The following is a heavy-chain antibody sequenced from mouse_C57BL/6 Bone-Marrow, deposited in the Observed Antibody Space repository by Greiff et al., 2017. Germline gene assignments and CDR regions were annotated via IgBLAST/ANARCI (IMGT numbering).Heavy chain of an antibody. Sequence: QVQLQQPGAELVMPGASVKLSCKASGYTFTSYWMHWVKQRPGPGLEWIGEIDPSDSYTNYNQKFKGKSTLTVEKSSSTAYMQLSSLTSEDSAVYYCARSSGYPDYWGQGTTLTVSS. V-gene: IGHV1-69*01. J-gene: IGHJ2*01. CDR2: IDPSDSYT. CDR1: GYTFTSYW. D-gene: IGHD3-1*01. CDR3: ARSSGYPDY.